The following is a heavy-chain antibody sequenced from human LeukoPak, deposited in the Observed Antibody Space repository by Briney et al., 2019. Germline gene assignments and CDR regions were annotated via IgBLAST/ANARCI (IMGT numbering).Heavy chain of an antibody. CDR2: NHYSGSG. Sequence: SETLSLTCTVSGGSISGSGYYWGWIRQPPGKGLEWIVSNHYSGSGYYNPSLKSRVTISVDTSKNQFSLKLSSVTAADTAVYYCARQLGYCSSTSCFHFDYWGQGTLVTVSS. CDR1: GGSISGSGYY. CDR3: ARQLGYCSSTSCFHFDY. V-gene: IGHV4-39*01. J-gene: IGHJ4*02. D-gene: IGHD2-2*01.